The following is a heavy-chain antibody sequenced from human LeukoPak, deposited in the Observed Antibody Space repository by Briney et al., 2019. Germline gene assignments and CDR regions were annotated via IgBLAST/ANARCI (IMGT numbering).Heavy chain of an antibody. CDR1: GFTFSGYS. J-gene: IGHJ4*02. CDR3: AKENEYDFWTGSYFDY. Sequence: GGSLRLSCTASGFTFSGYSMNWVRQAPGKGLEWVSSITGSSKSIYYADSVKGRFTISGDNAKNSLDLQMNSLRAEDTAMYYCAKENEYDFWTGSYFDYWGQGILVTVSS. V-gene: IGHV3-21*01. CDR2: ITGSSKSI. D-gene: IGHD3/OR15-3a*01.